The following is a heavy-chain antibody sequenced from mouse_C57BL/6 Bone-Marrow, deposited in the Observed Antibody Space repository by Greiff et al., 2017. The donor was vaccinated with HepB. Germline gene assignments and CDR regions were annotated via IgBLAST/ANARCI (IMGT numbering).Heavy chain of an antibody. D-gene: IGHD2-3*01. CDR3: ARERMDFDY. V-gene: IGHV1-59*01. J-gene: IGHJ2*01. CDR2: IDPSDSYT. CDR1: GYTFTSYW. Sequence: QVQLKQPGAELVRPGTSVKLSCKASGYTFTSYWMHWVKQRPGQGLEWIGVIDPSDSYTNYNQKFKGKATLTVDTSSSTAYMQLSSLTSEDSAVYYCARERMDFDYWGQGTTLTVSS.